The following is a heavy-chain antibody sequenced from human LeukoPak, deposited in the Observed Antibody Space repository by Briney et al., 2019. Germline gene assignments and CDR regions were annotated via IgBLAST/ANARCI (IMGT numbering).Heavy chain of an antibody. V-gene: IGHV4-34*01. J-gene: IGHJ5*02. D-gene: IGHD2-2*01. CDR3: ARGDVVVPAAIRGWFDP. Sequence: PSETLSLTCAVYGGSFSGYYWSWIRQPPGKGLEWIGEINHSGSTNYNPSLKSRVTISVDTSKNQFSLKLSSVIAADTAVYYCARGDVVVPAAIRGWFDPWDQGTLVTVSS. CDR1: GGSFSGYY. CDR2: INHSGST.